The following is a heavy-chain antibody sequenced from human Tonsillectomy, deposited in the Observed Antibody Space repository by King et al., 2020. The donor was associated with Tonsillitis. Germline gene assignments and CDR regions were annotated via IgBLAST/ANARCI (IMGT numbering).Heavy chain of an antibody. Sequence: ITLKESGPTLVKPTQTLTLTCTFSGFSLSTSGVGVGWIRQPPGKALEWLALIYWNDDKRYSPSLKSRLTITKDTSKNQVVLTMTNMDPVDTATYYCAHSPDRSSWYGAGAESYFDYWGQGTLVTVSS. CDR2: IYWNDDK. D-gene: IGHD6-13*01. CDR3: AHSPDRSSWYGAGAESYFDY. CDR1: GFSLSTSGVG. V-gene: IGHV2-5*01. J-gene: IGHJ4*02.